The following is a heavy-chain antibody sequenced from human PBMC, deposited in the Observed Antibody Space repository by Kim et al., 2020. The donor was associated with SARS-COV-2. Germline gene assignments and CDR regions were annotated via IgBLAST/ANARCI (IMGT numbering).Heavy chain of an antibody. CDR2: IYYSGST. CDR3: ARGTQTGTTSLTF. CDR1: GDSISSSSYY. D-gene: IGHD1-7*01. V-gene: IGHV4-39*01. Sequence: SETLSLTCTVSGDSISSSSYYWGWIRQPPGKGLEWIGSIYYSGSTYYSPSLKSRVTISIDTSENRFSLKLTSVTAADTAVYYCARGTQTGTTSLTFWGQGTLSPSP. J-gene: IGHJ4*02.